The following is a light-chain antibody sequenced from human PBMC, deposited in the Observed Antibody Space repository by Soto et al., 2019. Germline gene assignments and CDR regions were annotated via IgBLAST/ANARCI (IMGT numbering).Light chain of an antibody. J-gene: IGKJ3*01. V-gene: IGKV3-15*01. Sequence: DIVMTQSPATLPVSPGERATLSCRASQSVSSNLAWYQQKPGQAPRFLIYGASTRATGIPARFSGSGSGTEFTLTISSLQSEDFAVYYCQQYSRYSFTFGPGTKVEI. CDR1: QSVSSN. CDR2: GAS. CDR3: QQYSRYSFT.